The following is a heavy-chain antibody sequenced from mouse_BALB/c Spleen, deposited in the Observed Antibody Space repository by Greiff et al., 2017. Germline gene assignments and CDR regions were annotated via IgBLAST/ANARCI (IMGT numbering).Heavy chain of an antibody. V-gene: IGHV5-6*01. CDR3: ARQREGIYYDYDGAYFDY. D-gene: IGHD2-4*01. J-gene: IGHJ2*01. Sequence: EVKLQESGGDLVKPGGSLKLSCAASGFTFSSYGMSWVRQTPDKRLEWVATISSGGSYTYYPDSVKGRFTISRDNAKNTLYLQMSSLKSEDTAMYYCARQREGIYYDYDGAYFDYWGQGTTLTVSS. CDR1: GFTFSSYG. CDR2: ISSGGSYT.